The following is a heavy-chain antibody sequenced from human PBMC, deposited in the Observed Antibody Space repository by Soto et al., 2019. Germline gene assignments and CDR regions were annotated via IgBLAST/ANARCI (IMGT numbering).Heavy chain of an antibody. D-gene: IGHD4-4*01. CDR1: GFTFSSYS. CDR2: ISSSGSTI. CDR3: ARDCRVTKLQYYFDY. V-gene: IGHV3-48*02. Sequence: GGSLRLSCAASGFTFSSYSMNWVRQAPGKGLEWVSYISSSGSTIYYTDSVKGRFTISRDNAKNSLYLQMNSLRDEDTAVYYCARDCRVTKLQYYFDYWGPGTLVTVSS. J-gene: IGHJ4*02.